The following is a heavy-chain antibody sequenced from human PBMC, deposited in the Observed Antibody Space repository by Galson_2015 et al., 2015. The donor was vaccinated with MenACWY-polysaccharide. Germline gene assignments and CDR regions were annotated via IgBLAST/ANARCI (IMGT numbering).Heavy chain of an antibody. V-gene: IGHV3-7*01. D-gene: IGHD2-21*01. CDR3: VRGAGLLLDS. CDR2: IRGDGTEK. CDR1: GFTFSSNW. J-gene: IGHJ4*02. Sequence: SLRLSCAASGFTFSSNWMNWVRQPPGKGLEWVALIRGDGTEKHYVDSVKGRFTISRDNAKNSVYLQMKSLRAEDTAVYYCVRGAGLLLDSWGQGTLVTVSS.